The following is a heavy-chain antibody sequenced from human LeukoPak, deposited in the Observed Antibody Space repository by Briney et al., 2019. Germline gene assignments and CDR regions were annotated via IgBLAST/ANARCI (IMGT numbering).Heavy chain of an antibody. CDR2: ISYDGSNK. V-gene: IGHV3-30*03. CDR1: GFTFSSYG. CDR3: ARDREAGYCSSTSCNAHAFDI. J-gene: IGHJ3*02. Sequence: PGGSLRLSCAASGFTFSSYGMHWVRQAPGKGLEWVAVISYDGSNKYYADSVKGRFTISRDNSKNTLYLQMGSLRAEDMAVYYCARDREAGYCSSTSCNAHAFDIWGQGTMVTVSS. D-gene: IGHD2-2*03.